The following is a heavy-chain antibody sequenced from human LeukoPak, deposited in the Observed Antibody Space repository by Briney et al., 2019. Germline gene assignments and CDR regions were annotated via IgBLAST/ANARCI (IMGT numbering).Heavy chain of an antibody. Sequence: GGSLRLSCAASGFTFSSYSMNWVRQAPGKGLEWVSYISSSSSTIYYADSVKGRFTISRDNAKNSLYLQMNSLRAEDTAVYYCARDIARGIIWSGQFDYWGQGTLVTVSS. D-gene: IGHD3-3*01. CDR2: ISSSSSTI. J-gene: IGHJ4*02. V-gene: IGHV3-48*01. CDR3: ARDIARGIIWSGQFDY. CDR1: GFTFSSYS.